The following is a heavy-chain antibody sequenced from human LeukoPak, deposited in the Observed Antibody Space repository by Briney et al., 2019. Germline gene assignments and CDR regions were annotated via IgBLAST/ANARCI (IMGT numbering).Heavy chain of an antibody. Sequence: SQTLSLICTVSGGSISSGSYYWGWIRQPPGKGLEWIGSIYYSGSTYYNPSLKSRVTISVDTSKNQFSLKLSSVTAADTAVYYCARDSLWTRGLIWGQGTLVTVSS. J-gene: IGHJ4*02. CDR3: ARDSLWTRGLI. V-gene: IGHV4-39*07. CDR2: IYYSGST. CDR1: GGSISSGSYY. D-gene: IGHD4-17*01.